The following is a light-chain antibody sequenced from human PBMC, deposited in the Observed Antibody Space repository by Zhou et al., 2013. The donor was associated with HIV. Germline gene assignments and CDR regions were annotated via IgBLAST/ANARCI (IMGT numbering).Light chain of an antibody. V-gene: IGKV1-5*03. Sequence: DIQMTQSPSTLSASVGDRVTITCRASQSISNWLAWYQQKPGKAPKLLIYEASSLESGVPSRFSGSRSGTEFTLTISSLQPDDFATYYCQQLQSYPITFGQGTRLEIK. CDR3: QQLQSYPIT. J-gene: IGKJ5*01. CDR1: QSISNW. CDR2: EAS.